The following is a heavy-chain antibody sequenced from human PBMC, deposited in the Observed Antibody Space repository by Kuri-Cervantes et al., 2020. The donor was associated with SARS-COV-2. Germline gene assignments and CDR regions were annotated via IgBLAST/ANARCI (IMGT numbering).Heavy chain of an antibody. J-gene: IGHJ6*02. CDR3: ARDRYGDFYYYYGMDV. D-gene: IGHD4-17*01. CDR1: GFTFSSYW. Sequence: GESLKISCAASGFTFSSYWMHWVRQAPGKGLVWVSRINSDGSSTSYADSVKGRFTISRDNAKNTLYLQMNSLRAEDTAVYYCARDRYGDFYYYYGMDVWGPGTTVTVSS. CDR2: INSDGSST. V-gene: IGHV3-74*01.